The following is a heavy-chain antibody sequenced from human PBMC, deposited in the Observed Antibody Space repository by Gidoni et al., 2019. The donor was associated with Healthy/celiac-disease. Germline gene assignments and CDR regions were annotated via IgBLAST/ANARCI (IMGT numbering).Heavy chain of an antibody. J-gene: IGHJ4*02. CDR1: GGSFSGYY. V-gene: IGHV4-34*01. Sequence: QVQLQQWGAGLLKPSETLSPTCAVYGGSFSGYYWSWIRQPPGKGLEWIGEINPSGSTNYNPSLKSRVTISVDTSKNQFSLKLSSVTAADTAVYYCARVSLGGLPYYWGQGTLVTVSS. D-gene: IGHD3-16*01. CDR3: ARVSLGGLPYY. CDR2: INPSGST.